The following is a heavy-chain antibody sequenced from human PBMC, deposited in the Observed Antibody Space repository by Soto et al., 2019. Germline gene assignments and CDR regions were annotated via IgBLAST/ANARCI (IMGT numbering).Heavy chain of an antibody. CDR2: IRNKANSYTT. CDR1: GFTFSTYS. Sequence: GGSLRLSCAASGFTFSTYSMNWVRQAPGKGLEWVGRIRNKANSYTTEYAASVKDRFTISRDDSENSLYLQMNSLRTEDTALYYCSRAGIVATAYYCDYWGQGTLVTVSS. V-gene: IGHV3-72*01. D-gene: IGHD5-12*01. J-gene: IGHJ4*02. CDR3: SRAGIVATAYYCDY.